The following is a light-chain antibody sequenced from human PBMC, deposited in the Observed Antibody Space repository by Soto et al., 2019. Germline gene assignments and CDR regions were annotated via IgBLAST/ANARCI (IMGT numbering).Light chain of an antibody. V-gene: IGKV3-15*01. CDR1: QSVSSN. Sequence: EIVMTQSPATLSVSPGERATLSCRASQSVSSNLAWYQQKPGQAPRLLIYGASTRATGIPARFSGSGSGTEFTLTISSLQSEDFAVXYXQQYNNWPWTFDQGTKVEIK. J-gene: IGKJ1*01. CDR2: GAS. CDR3: QQYNNWPWT.